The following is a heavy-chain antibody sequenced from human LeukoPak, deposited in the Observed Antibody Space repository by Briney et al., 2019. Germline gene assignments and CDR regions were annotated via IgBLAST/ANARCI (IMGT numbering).Heavy chain of an antibody. D-gene: IGHD4-17*01. Sequence: GGSLRLSCAASGFTFSSYAMSWVRQAPGKGLEWVSAISGSGGSTYYADSVKGRFTISRDNSKNTLYLQMNSLRAEGTAVYYCAKLGDDYGDCIDYWGQGTLVTVSS. CDR2: ISGSGGST. CDR3: AKLGDDYGDCIDY. J-gene: IGHJ4*02. V-gene: IGHV3-23*01. CDR1: GFTFSSYA.